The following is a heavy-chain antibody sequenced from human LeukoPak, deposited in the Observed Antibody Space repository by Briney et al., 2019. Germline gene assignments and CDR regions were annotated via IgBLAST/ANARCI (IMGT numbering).Heavy chain of an antibody. J-gene: IGHJ6*02. D-gene: IGHD2-2*02. V-gene: IGHV5-51*01. CDR3: ARHGVLVSTAIGGMDV. CDR2: IYPGDSET. Sequence: GESLKISCKGSGYSFTNYWIGWVRQMPGKGLEWMGIIYPGDSETRYNPSFQGQVTISADKSISTAYLQWSSLKASDTAMYYCARHGVLVSTAIGGMDVWGQGTTVTVSS. CDR1: GYSFTNYW.